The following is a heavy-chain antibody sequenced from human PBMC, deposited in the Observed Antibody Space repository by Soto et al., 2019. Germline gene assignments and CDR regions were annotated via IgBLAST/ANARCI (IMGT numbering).Heavy chain of an antibody. CDR2: IIPIFGTA. J-gene: IGHJ6*02. Sequence: QVQLVQSGAEVKKPGSSVKVSCKASGGTFSSYAISWVRQAPGQGLEWMGGIIPIFGTANYAQKFQGRVTITADESTSTAYMELSSLRSEDTAVYYCARDLGQHYSRITIFGVVNYYYYGMDVWGQGTTVTVSS. D-gene: IGHD3-3*01. CDR3: ARDLGQHYSRITIFGVVNYYYYGMDV. CDR1: GGTFSSYA. V-gene: IGHV1-69*12.